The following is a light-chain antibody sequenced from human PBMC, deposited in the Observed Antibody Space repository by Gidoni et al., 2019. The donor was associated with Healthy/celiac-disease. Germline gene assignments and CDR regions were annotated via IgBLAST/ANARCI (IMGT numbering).Light chain of an antibody. CDR3: QRPYT. Sequence: DIQLTQSPSFLSASVGDRVTITCRASQGISSYLAWYQQKPGKAPKLLIYAASTLQSGVPSRFSGSGSGTEFTLTISSLQPEDFATYYCQRPYTFGQWTKLEIK. CDR2: AAS. CDR1: QGISSY. J-gene: IGKJ2*01. V-gene: IGKV1-9*01.